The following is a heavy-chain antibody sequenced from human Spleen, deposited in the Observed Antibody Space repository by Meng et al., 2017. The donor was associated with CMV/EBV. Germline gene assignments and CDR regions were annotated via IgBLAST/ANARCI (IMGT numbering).Heavy chain of an antibody. J-gene: IGHJ4*02. CDR2: IIPNFKTL. V-gene: IGHV1-69*05. CDR1: GGNFRA. Sequence: SVKVSCKASGGNFRALSWVRQAPGQGLEWMGGIIPNFKTLNYAQKFQGRVTITTDEATTTAYMALSGLRSDDTAVYYCARGPSQGYYFDYWGQGTLVTVSS. CDR3: ARGPSQGYYFDY.